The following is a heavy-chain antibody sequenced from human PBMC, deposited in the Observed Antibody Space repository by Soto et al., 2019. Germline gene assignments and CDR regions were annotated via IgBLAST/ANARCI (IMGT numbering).Heavy chain of an antibody. D-gene: IGHD3-3*01. J-gene: IGHJ5*02. CDR1: GGSINSGDYY. V-gene: IGHV4-31*01. CDR2: SHYSGST. CDR3: ARLLTIFGVVNQSWFDP. Sequence: SETLSLTCTVSGGSINSGDYYWTWVRQHPGKGLEWIGYSHYSGSTYYNPSLKSPVTMSLDTSRNQFSLYLSSATAADTAVYYCARLLTIFGVVNQSWFDPWGQGTLVTVSS.